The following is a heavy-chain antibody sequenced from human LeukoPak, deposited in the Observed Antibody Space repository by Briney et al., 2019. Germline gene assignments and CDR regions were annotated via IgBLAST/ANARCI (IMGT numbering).Heavy chain of an antibody. CDR3: ARFKIRSYSSTSGGYHNTYYFDY. CDR2: IKHDGRED. CDR1: GFTFSNYW. J-gene: IGHJ4*02. Sequence: PGGSLRLSCAASGFTFSNYWMTWVRQAPGKGLEWVANIKHDGREDYYLDSGKGRFTISRDNAKSSMWLQMNSLRDADTAVYYCARFKIRSYSSTSGGYHNTYYFDYWGQGTLVTVSS. D-gene: IGHD3-10*01. V-gene: IGHV3-7*01.